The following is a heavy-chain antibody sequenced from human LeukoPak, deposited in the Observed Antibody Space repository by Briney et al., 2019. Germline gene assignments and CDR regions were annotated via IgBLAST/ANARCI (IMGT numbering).Heavy chain of an antibody. V-gene: IGHV3-49*03. Sequence: GGSLRLSCTASGFTFGDYAMSWIRQAPGKGLEWVGFIRRKAYGETADYAASVKGRFTISRGDSKAIAYLQMNSLKTEDTAVYHCTRDRGAYNLYDYWGQGTLVTVSS. J-gene: IGHJ4*02. D-gene: IGHD1-1*01. CDR2: IRRKAYGETA. CDR1: GFTFGDYA. CDR3: TRDRGAYNLYDY.